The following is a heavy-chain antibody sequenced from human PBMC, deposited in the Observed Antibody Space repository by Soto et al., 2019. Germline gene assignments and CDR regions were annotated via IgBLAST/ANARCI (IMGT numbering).Heavy chain of an antibody. CDR3: AAAAGDPTTGSFWFDP. Sequence: SETLSLTCTVSGGSISSGVYYWSWIRQHPGKGLEWIGYIYYSGSTYYNPSLKSRVTISVDTSKNQFSLKLSSVTAADTAVYYCAAAAGDPTTGSFWFDPWGQGTLVTVSS. D-gene: IGHD6-13*01. CDR2: IYYSGST. CDR1: GGSISSGVYY. V-gene: IGHV4-31*03. J-gene: IGHJ5*02.